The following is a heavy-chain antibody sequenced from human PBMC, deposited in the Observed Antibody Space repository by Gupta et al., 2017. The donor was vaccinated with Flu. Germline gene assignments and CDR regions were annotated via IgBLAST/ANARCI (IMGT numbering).Heavy chain of an antibody. V-gene: IGHV1-8*01. J-gene: IGHJ4*02. CDR3: ARVGPGIPNDY. Sequence: MGWMNPNSGNTGYAQKFQGRVTMTRNTSISTAYMELSSLRSEDTAVYYCARVGPGIPNDYWGQGTLVTVSS. D-gene: IGHD6-13*01. CDR2: MNPNSGNT.